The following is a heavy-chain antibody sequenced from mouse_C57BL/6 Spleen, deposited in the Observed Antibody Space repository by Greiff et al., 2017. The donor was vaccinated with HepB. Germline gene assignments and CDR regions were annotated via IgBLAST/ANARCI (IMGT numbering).Heavy chain of an antibody. CDR3: ASWDYYGSSYWYFDV. CDR1: GYTFTSYW. D-gene: IGHD1-1*01. V-gene: IGHV1-64*01. Sequence: QVQLQQPGAELVKPGASVKLSCKASGYTFTSYWMHWVKQRPGQGLEWIGMIDPNSGSTNYNEKFKSKATLTVDKSSSTAYMQLSSLTSEDSAVYYCASWDYYGSSYWYFDVWGTGTTVTVSS. J-gene: IGHJ1*03. CDR2: IDPNSGST.